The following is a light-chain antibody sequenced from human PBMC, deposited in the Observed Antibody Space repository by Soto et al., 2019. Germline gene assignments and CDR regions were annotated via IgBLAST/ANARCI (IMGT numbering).Light chain of an antibody. V-gene: IGKV1-39*01. Sequence: DIQMTQSPSSLSASVGDRVTITCRAGQSIRSFLNLYQQKPGKAPKLIIYAASSLQSGVPSRFGGRGSGTDFTLTIRSLQPEDFSTYYCQQSYSTPTAFGQGTRLEI. CDR1: QSIRSF. CDR2: AAS. CDR3: QQSYSTPTA. J-gene: IGKJ5*01.